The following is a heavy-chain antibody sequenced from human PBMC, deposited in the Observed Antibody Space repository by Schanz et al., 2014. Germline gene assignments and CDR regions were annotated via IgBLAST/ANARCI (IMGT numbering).Heavy chain of an antibody. CDR3: ARDRSWDYDSSGYFDY. CDR2: IGVDGTTT. D-gene: IGHD3-22*01. CDR1: GFSFSRYS. J-gene: IGHJ4*02. V-gene: IGHV3-23*04. Sequence: EVQLVESGGGLVQPGGSLRLSCAASGFSFSRYSMNWVRQAPGKGLEWVSVIGVDGTTTYYADSVKGRFTISRDNSKNTLYLQMNSLRAEDTAVYYCARDRSWDYDSSGYFDYWGQGTLVTVSS.